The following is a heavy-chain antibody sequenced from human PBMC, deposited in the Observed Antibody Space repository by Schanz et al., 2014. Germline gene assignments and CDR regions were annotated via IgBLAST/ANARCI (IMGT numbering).Heavy chain of an antibody. Sequence: QVQLVQSGAEVKKPGASVKVSCKASGYTFTSYSMHWVRQAPGQGLEWMGIINLSGGSTNIAQKFQGRLNMTRDTSTSTVYMELSSLRSEETAVYYCARLGTGMAVAGSVIESYCYYMDVWGEGTTVTVSS. CDR1: GYTFTSYS. D-gene: IGHD6-19*01. V-gene: IGHV1-46*01. CDR2: INLSGGST. CDR3: ARLGTGMAVAGSVIESYCYYMDV. J-gene: IGHJ6*03.